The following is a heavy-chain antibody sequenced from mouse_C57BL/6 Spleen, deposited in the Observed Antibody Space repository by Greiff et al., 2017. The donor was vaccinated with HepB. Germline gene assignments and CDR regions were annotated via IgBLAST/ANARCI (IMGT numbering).Heavy chain of an antibody. Sequence: VQLQQPGAELVKPGASVKLSCKASGYTFTSYWMQWVKQRPGQGLEWIGEIDPSDSYTNYNQKFKGKATLTVDTSSSTAYMQLSSLTSEDSAVYYCARWRGFYAMDYWGQGTSVTVSS. CDR1: GYTFTSYW. V-gene: IGHV1-50*01. J-gene: IGHJ4*01. CDR2: IDPSDSYT. CDR3: ARWRGFYAMDY.